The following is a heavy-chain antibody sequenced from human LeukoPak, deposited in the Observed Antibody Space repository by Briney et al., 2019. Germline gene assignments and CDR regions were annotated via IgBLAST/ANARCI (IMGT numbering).Heavy chain of an antibody. V-gene: IGHV4-30-2*03. D-gene: IGHD3-3*01. CDR3: ARRNKVTIFGVVGNWFDP. J-gene: IGHJ5*02. CDR1: GGSISSGGYS. Sequence: PSQTLSLTCAVSGGSISSGGYSWSWIRQPPGKGLEWIGSIYYSGSTYYNPSLKSRVTISVDTSKDQFSLKLSSVTAADTAVYYCARRNKVTIFGVVGNWFDPWGQGTLVTVSS. CDR2: IYYSGST.